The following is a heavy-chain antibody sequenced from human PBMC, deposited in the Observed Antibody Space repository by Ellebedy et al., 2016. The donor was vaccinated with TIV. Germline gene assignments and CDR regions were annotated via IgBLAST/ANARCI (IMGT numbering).Heavy chain of an antibody. CDR2: IHVADAKT. J-gene: IGHJ5*02. CDR3: ARGPLGYCSGGSCANNWFDP. D-gene: IGHD2-15*01. Sequence: AASVKVSCKASGYTFTTYAIHWVRQAPGQSPEWMGWIHVADAKTKYSQNFQGRVTFTRGTSANTVYMDLNSLRSEDSATYYCARGPLGYCSGGSCANNWFDPWGQGTLVTVSS. CDR1: GYTFTTYA. V-gene: IGHV1-3*01.